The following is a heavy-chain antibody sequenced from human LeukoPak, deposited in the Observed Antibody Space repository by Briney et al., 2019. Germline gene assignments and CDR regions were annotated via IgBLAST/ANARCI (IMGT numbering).Heavy chain of an antibody. J-gene: IGHJ3*02. Sequence: GASVKVSCKASGFTFTSYGISWVRQAPGQGLEWMGWISAYNGNTNYAQKLQGRVTMTTDTSTSTAYMELRSLRSDDTAVYYCARGSDYGALGDAFDIWGQGTMVTVSS. CDR2: ISAYNGNT. CDR1: GFTFTSYG. CDR3: ARGSDYGALGDAFDI. D-gene: IGHD4-17*01. V-gene: IGHV1-18*01.